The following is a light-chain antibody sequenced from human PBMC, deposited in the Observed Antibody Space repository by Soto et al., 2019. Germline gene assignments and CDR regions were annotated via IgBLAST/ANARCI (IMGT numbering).Light chain of an antibody. J-gene: IGKJ1*01. Sequence: EVVLTQSPATLSLSPGERATLSCRASQSVGSYLAWYQHKPGQPPRHLIYDASNRATGIPARFSGSGSGTDFTLTISSLEPEDFAVYYCQQRSNWPPTWTFGQGTKVEIK. CDR1: QSVGSY. CDR3: QQRSNWPPTWT. CDR2: DAS. V-gene: IGKV3-11*01.